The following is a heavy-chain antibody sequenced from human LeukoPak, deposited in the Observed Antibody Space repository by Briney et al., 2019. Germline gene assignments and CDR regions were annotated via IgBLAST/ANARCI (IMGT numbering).Heavy chain of an antibody. D-gene: IGHD3-16*02. Sequence: TSETLSLACAVYGGSFSGYYWSWIRQPPGKGPEWVGETNRSGSTNYNPSLKSRVTISVDTSKNQFSLKLSSVTAADTAVYYCARAYMSTFGGVIVHPFDYWGQGTLVTVSS. J-gene: IGHJ4*02. CDR3: ARAYMSTFGGVIVHPFDY. V-gene: IGHV4-34*01. CDR1: GGSFSGYY. CDR2: TNRSGST.